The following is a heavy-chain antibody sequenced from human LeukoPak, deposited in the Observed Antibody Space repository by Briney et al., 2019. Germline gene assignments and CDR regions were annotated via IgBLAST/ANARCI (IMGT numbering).Heavy chain of an antibody. Sequence: PGGSLRLSCAASGFTFSSYGMHWVRQAPGKGLEWVAVISYDGSKKYYTDSVKGRFTISRDISNNTLYLQMNSLIPEDTAVYYCARDLESVMGYYYYYGMDVWGQGTTVTVSS. CDR3: ARDLESVMGYYYYYGMDV. CDR2: ISYDGSKK. J-gene: IGHJ6*02. V-gene: IGHV3-30*03. D-gene: IGHD2-21*01. CDR1: GFTFSSYG.